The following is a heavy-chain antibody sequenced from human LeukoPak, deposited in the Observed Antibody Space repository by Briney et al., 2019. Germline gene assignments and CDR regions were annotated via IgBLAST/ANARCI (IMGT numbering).Heavy chain of an antibody. CDR3: ARGYSSGWYYCDF. Sequence: PGGPLRLSCAASGFTLSSYWMHWVRQAPGKGLVWVSRINSGGSRTSYADSVKGRFTISRDNAKNTLYLQMNSLRAEDTAVYYCARGYSSGWYYCDFWGQGTLATVSS. V-gene: IGHV3-74*01. CDR1: GFTLSSYW. J-gene: IGHJ4*02. CDR2: INSGGSRT. D-gene: IGHD6-19*01.